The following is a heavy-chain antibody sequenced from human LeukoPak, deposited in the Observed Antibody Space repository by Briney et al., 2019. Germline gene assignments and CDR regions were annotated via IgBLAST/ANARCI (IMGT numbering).Heavy chain of an antibody. V-gene: IGHV3-21*01. D-gene: IGHD3-16*01. Sequence: PGGSLRLSCAASGFTFSSYRMNWVRQAPGQGLEWVSSISDSSSYIYHADSVKGRFTISRDNAKNSVYLQMNSLRAEDTATYYCTKGENGMDVWGQGPTVTVSS. CDR3: TKGENGMDV. J-gene: IGHJ6*02. CDR1: GFTFSSYR. CDR2: ISDSSSYI.